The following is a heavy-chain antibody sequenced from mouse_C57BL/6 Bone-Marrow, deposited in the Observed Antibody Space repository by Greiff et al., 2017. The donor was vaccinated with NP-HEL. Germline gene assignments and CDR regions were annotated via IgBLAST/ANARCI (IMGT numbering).Heavy chain of an antibody. D-gene: IGHD3-2*02. CDR3: AKTAQATDAMDY. CDR1: GYTFTDYN. V-gene: IGHV1-22*01. CDR2: INPNNGGT. J-gene: IGHJ4*01. Sequence: VQLQQSGPELVKPGASVKMSCKASGYTFTDYNMHWVKQSHGKSLEWIGYINPNNGGTSYNQKFKGKATLTVNKSSSTAYMELRSLTSEDSAVYYCAKTAQATDAMDYWGQGTSVTVSS.